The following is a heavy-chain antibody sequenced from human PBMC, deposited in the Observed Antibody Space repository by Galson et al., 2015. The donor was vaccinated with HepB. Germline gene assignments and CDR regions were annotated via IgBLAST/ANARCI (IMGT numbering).Heavy chain of an antibody. V-gene: IGHV1-69*10. D-gene: IGHD2-2*01. CDR2: FIPHLDRA. CDR1: GSSFDSFT. J-gene: IGHJ6*02. Sequence: SVKVSCKASGSSFDSFTFSWVRQAPGQGLEWMGEFIPHLDRAKYTQQFQGRVTITANKSTATVFMELRSLRSDDTAKYYCARGRVEEVVIIPGAVNHPRISSGMDVWGQGTTVTVAS. CDR3: ARGRVEEVVIIPGAVNHPRISSGMDV.